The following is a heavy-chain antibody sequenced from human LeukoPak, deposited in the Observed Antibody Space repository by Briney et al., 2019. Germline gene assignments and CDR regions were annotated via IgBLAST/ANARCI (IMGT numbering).Heavy chain of an antibody. CDR1: GGSISSYY. D-gene: IGHD3-22*01. CDR3: ARDYYDSSGYYYYYYYMDV. Sequence: SETLSLTCTVSGGSISSYYWSWIRQPPGTGLEWIGYIYYSGSTNYNPSLKSRVTISVDTSKNQFSLKLSSVTAADTAVYYCARDYYDSSGYYYYYYYMDVWGKGTTVTVSS. V-gene: IGHV4-59*01. CDR2: IYYSGST. J-gene: IGHJ6*03.